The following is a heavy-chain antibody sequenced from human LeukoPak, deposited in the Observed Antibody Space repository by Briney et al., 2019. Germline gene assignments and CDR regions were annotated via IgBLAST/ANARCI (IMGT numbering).Heavy chain of an antibody. J-gene: IGHJ4*02. Sequence: PGGSLRLSCAASGFTFRNYWMSWVRQAPGTGPEWVANIKQDGSDRNYVTSVRGRFTISRDNAESSLYLQMNSLRAEDTALYYCVRNLAVAGTCFDSWGQGTLVTVSS. V-gene: IGHV3-7*03. CDR2: IKQDGSDR. D-gene: IGHD6-19*01. CDR3: VRNLAVAGTCFDS. CDR1: GFTFRNYW.